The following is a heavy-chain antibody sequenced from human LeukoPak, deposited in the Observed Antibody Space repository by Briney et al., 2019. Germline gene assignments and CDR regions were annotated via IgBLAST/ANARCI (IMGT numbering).Heavy chain of an antibody. V-gene: IGHV1-2*02. CDR3: ARETPRRGRGYCSGGSCSLMHY. J-gene: IGHJ4*02. CDR1: GYTFTGYF. D-gene: IGHD2-15*01. Sequence: ASVKVSCKASGYTFTGYFLHWVRRAPGQGFEWMGWINPNSGGTYYTQRFQGRVTMTRDTSISTAYMELSSLRSDDTAVYYCARETPRRGRGYCSGGSCSLMHYWGQGTLVTVSS. CDR2: INPNSGGT.